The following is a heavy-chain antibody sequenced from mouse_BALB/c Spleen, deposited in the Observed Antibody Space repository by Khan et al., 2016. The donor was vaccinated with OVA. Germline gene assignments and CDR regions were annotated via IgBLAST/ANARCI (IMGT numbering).Heavy chain of an antibody. D-gene: IGHD2-14*01. J-gene: IGHJ3*01. CDR1: GYTFTSYT. V-gene: IGHV1-4*01. CDR2: INPVSDYT. CDR3: AKEGAYYRSDGWFAY. Sequence: QMQLEESGAELTRPGASVKMSCKASGYTFTSYTMHWVKQRPGKGLEWIGYINPVSDYTNYNQNFKDKATLTADKSSSTAYMQLRSLTSEDSAVYYCAKEGAYYRSDGWFAYWGQGTLVTVST.